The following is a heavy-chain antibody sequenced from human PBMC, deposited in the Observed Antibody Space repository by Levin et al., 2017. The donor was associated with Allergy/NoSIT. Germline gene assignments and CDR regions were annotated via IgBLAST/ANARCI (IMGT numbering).Heavy chain of an antibody. V-gene: IGHV4-39*01. Sequence: SETLSLTCTVSGGSISSNIYYWGWIRQPPGKGLEWIGSIYYSGSTYYNPSLKSRVTISVDTSKNQFSLKLSSVTAADTAVYFCARQIRGGDCYSGLKCWYFDLWGRGTLVTVSS. J-gene: IGHJ2*01. CDR3: ARQIRGGDCYSGLKCWYFDL. CDR1: GGSISSNIYY. D-gene: IGHD2-21*02. CDR2: IYYSGST.